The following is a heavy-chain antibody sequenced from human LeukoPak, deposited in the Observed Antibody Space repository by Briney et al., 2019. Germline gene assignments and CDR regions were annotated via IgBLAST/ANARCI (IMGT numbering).Heavy chain of an antibody. CDR3: ARVNYDILTASFDY. Sequence: PGGSLRLSCAASGFTFSSYWMHWVRQAPGKGLVWVSRINSDGGGTSYADSVKGRFTISRDNAKNTLSLQMNSLRAEDTAVYYCARVNYDILTASFDYWGQGTLVTVSS. V-gene: IGHV3-74*01. J-gene: IGHJ4*02. D-gene: IGHD3-9*01. CDR2: INSDGGGT. CDR1: GFTFSSYW.